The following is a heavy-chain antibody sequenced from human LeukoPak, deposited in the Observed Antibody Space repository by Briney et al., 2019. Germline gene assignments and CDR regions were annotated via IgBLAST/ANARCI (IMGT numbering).Heavy chain of an antibody. Sequence: SETLSLTCTVSGGSIRSSSYYWGWIRQPPGKGLEWIGSIYYSGSTYYNPSLKSRVTISVDTSKNQFSLKLSSVTAADTAVYYCAGKYSGSFALTYYYGMDVWGQGTTVTVSS. J-gene: IGHJ6*02. CDR2: IYYSGST. CDR1: GGSIRSSSYY. D-gene: IGHD1-26*01. V-gene: IGHV4-39*01. CDR3: AGKYSGSFALTYYYGMDV.